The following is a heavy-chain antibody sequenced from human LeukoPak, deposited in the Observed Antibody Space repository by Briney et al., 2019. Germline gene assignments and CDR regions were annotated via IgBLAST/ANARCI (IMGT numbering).Heavy chain of an antibody. J-gene: IGHJ4*02. CDR1: GGSFSGYY. CDR3: ARGLDYYGSGSYYNS. CDR2: INHSGST. V-gene: IGHV4-34*01. Sequence: SETLSLTCAVYGGSFSGYYWSWIRQPPGKGLEWIGVINHSGSTNYNPSLKSRVTISVDTSKNQFSLKLSSVTAADTAVYYCARGLDYYGSGSYYNSWGQGTLATVSS. D-gene: IGHD3-10*01.